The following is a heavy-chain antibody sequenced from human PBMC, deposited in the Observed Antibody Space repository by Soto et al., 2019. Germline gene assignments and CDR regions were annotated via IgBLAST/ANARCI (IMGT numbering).Heavy chain of an antibody. Sequence: PSETLSLTCTVSGDFVSSSRYYWGWIRQPPGKGLEWTGSIYYTGDTFFNPSLKSRVTFSVDPSKNQFSLKLTSLTAADTAVYFCARHKELLLASLSYGLDLWGQGTTVTVSS. CDR2: IYYTGDT. D-gene: IGHD3-22*01. J-gene: IGHJ6*02. CDR3: ARHKELLLASLSYGLDL. CDR1: GDFVSSSRYY. V-gene: IGHV4-39*01.